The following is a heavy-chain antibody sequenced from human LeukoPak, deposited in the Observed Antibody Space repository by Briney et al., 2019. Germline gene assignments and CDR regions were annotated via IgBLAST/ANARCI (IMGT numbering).Heavy chain of an antibody. CDR3: AKDSAPGIAADDY. Sequence: QAGGSLRLSCAASGFAFSSYVMSWVRQAPGKGLEWVSSISGSGGRTYYADSVKGRFTISRDNSRNILYLQMNNLGAEDTAIYYCAKDSAPGIAADDYWGQGTLVTVSS. CDR2: ISGSGGRT. J-gene: IGHJ4*02. CDR1: GFAFSSYV. V-gene: IGHV3-23*01. D-gene: IGHD6-13*01.